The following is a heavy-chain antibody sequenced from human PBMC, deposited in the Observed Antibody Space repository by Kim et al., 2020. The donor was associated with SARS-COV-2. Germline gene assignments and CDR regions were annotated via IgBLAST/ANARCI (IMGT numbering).Heavy chain of an antibody. D-gene: IGHD6-13*01. J-gene: IGHJ3*02. V-gene: IGHV3-21*01. Sequence: SVKDRFTISRDSAKNSLYLQMNSLRAEDTAVYYCARAPEGIAGFDAFDIWGQGTMVTVSS. CDR3: ARAPEGIAGFDAFDI.